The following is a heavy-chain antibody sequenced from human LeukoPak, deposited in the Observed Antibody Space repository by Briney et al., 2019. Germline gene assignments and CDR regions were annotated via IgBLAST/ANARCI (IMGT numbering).Heavy chain of an antibody. Sequence: SETLSLTCTVSGGSISSSSYYWGWIRQPPGKGLEWIGEINHSGSTNYNPSLKSRVTISVDTSKNQFSLKLSSVTAADTAVYYCARGLPNDYDFWSGSYAFDIWGQGTMVTVSS. CDR1: GGSISSSSYY. J-gene: IGHJ3*02. CDR2: INHSGST. CDR3: ARGLPNDYDFWSGSYAFDI. V-gene: IGHV4-39*07. D-gene: IGHD3-3*01.